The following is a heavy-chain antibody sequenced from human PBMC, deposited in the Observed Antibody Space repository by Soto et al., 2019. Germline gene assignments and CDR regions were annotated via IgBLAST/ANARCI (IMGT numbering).Heavy chain of an antibody. J-gene: IGHJ4*02. V-gene: IGHV3-11*01. CDR2: ISHNSDSF. D-gene: IGHD1-1*01. CDR1: GFSFGDYY. Sequence: ESGGGLVKPGESLRVSCTASGFSFGDYYMSWIRQAPGKGLEWISYISHNSDSFYYADSVKGRFTVSRDNSKNSLFLQMDNLRAEATAVYYCAREDLCTTGTCLLLRRKTNYFDYWGPGTQVTVSS. CDR3: AREDLCTTGTCLLLRRKTNYFDY.